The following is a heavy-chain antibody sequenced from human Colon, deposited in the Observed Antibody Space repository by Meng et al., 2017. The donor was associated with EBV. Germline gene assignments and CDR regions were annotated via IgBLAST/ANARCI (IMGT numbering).Heavy chain of an antibody. J-gene: IGHJ4*02. V-gene: IGHV4-30-4*01. CDR1: GGSIDSGDYW. Sequence: VRLPLSGPGLVYPYTPLTLCCTVSGGSIDSGDYWGSQTPRHRGECLEWIRYIYYTGCTSSLPTLNSRVTISMDTYKNQFPLRLSAVTAAVTSVYCFATNYYFDYWGQGTLVTVSS. CDR2: IYYTGCT. CDR3: ATNYYFDY.